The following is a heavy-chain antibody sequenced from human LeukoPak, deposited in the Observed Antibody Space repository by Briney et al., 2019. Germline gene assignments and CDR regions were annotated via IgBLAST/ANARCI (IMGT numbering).Heavy chain of an antibody. D-gene: IGHD3-3*01. CDR3: ARDVSDFRSFSKYYYMDV. CDR2: ISVYNGNT. Sequence: ASVKVSCKASGYTFPSFGISWVRQAPGQGLEWMGWISVYNGNTNYAQQLQGRVTMTTDTSTSTAYMELRSLRSDDTAVYYCARDVSDFRSFSKYYYMDVWGKGTTVTVSS. CDR1: GYTFPSFG. J-gene: IGHJ6*03. V-gene: IGHV1-18*01.